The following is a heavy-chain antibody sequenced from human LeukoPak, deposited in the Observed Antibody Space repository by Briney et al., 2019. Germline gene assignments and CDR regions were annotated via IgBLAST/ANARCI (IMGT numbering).Heavy chain of an antibody. CDR2: INHSGST. J-gene: IGHJ6*02. CDR1: GGSFSGYC. V-gene: IGHV4-34*01. D-gene: IGHD2-2*01. Sequence: SETLSLTCAVYGGSFSGYCWSWIRQPPGKGLEWIGEINHSGSTNYNPSLKSRVTISVDTSKNQFSLKLSSVTAADTAVYYCARVPAAPRLYMDVWGQGTTVIVSS. CDR3: ARVPAAPRLYMDV.